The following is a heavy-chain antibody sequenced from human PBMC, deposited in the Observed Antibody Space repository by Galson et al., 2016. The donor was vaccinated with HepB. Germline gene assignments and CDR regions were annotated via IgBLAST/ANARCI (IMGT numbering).Heavy chain of an antibody. J-gene: IGHJ5*01. CDR1: GFTFSSFA. V-gene: IGHV3-23*01. CDR3: VKGPQHYS. Sequence: SLRLSCAASGFTFSSFAINWIRQAPGKGLQWVSAINAGGLKTYYADSVKGRFTISRDNSKNTVVLQMDSLRADDTATYYCVKGPQHYSGGQGALVIVSS. CDR2: INAGGLKT.